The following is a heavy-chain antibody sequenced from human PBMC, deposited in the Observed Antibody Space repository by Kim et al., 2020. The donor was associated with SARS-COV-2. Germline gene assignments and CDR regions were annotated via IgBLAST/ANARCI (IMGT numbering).Heavy chain of an antibody. V-gene: IGHV4-59*08. CDR1: GGSISSYY. D-gene: IGHD6-13*01. CDR2: IYYSGST. CDR3: ASMKIAAAGHFDY. Sequence: SETLSLTCTVSGGSISSYYWSWIRQPPGKGLEWIGYIYYSGSTNYNPSLKSRVTISVDTSKNQFSLKLSSVTAADTAVYYCASMKIAAAGHFDYWGQGTL. J-gene: IGHJ4*02.